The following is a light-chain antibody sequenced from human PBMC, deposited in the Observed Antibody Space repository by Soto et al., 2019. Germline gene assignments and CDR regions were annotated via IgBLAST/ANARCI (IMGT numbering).Light chain of an antibody. CDR3: CSHAGTYTLV. J-gene: IGLJ3*02. Sequence: SALTQPASVSGSPGQSLTISCTGSSTDVGNSKFVSWYQLHPGQAPKLMIYEGTKRPSGTSNRFSGSYSGNTASLTISGLQTEDEADYYCCSHAGTYTLVFGGGTQLTVL. CDR2: EGT. V-gene: IGLV2-23*01. CDR1: STDVGNSKF.